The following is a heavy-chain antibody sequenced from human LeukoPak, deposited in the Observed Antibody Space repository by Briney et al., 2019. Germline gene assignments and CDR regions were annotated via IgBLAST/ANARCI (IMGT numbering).Heavy chain of an antibody. Sequence: GGSLRLSCAASGFTFSSYAMSWVRQAPGKGLEWVSAISGSGGSTYYANSVKGRFTISRDNSKNTLYLQMNSLRAEDTAVYYCAKDANYDFWSGYYTRWFDPWGQGTLVTVSS. D-gene: IGHD3-3*01. J-gene: IGHJ5*02. CDR1: GFTFSSYA. CDR2: ISGSGGST. V-gene: IGHV3-23*01. CDR3: AKDANYDFWSGYYTRWFDP.